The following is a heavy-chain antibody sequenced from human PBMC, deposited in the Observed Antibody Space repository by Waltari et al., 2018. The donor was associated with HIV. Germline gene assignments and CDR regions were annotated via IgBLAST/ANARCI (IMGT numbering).Heavy chain of an antibody. J-gene: IGHJ5*02. D-gene: IGHD3-3*01. CDR1: GYPFTNYD. Sequence: QGQLVQSGAEVKQSGASVRISCKASGYPFTNYDINWLRQATGQGLEWMGWMNPSTVNAGYAHNFQGRVTMTRDIPINTAYMELSGLTSHDTAVYYCSTSRPGAMFGDAWGQGTLVTVSS. CDR3: STSRPGAMFGDA. V-gene: IGHV1-8*01. CDR2: MNPSTVNA.